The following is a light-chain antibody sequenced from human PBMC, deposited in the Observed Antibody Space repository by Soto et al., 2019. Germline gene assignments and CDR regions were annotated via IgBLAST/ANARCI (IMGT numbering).Light chain of an antibody. CDR3: CSYAGSYTHV. V-gene: IGLV2-11*01. CDR1: SSDVGRYNF. J-gene: IGLJ1*01. Sequence: QSALTQPRSVSGSPGQSVTISCTGTSSDVGRYNFVSWYQQHPDKAPKLMIYDVIKRPSGVPDRFSGSKSGNTASLTIYGLQAKHEADYHCCSYAGSYTHVFGTGTKVT. CDR2: DVI.